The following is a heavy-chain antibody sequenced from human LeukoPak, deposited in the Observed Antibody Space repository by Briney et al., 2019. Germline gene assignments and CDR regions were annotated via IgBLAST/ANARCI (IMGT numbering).Heavy chain of an antibody. CDR1: GFTFSSYW. CDR3: ARGFYFSMTELYYLDL. CDR2: INSDGSST. D-gene: IGHD2-8*01. Sequence: PGRSLRLSCAASGFTFSSYWMHWVRQAPGKGLVWVSRINSDGSSTSYADSVKGRFTISRDNAKNSLYLQMNSLRVEDSAVYYCARGFYFSMTELYYLDLWGRGTLVTVSS. J-gene: IGHJ2*01. V-gene: IGHV3-74*01.